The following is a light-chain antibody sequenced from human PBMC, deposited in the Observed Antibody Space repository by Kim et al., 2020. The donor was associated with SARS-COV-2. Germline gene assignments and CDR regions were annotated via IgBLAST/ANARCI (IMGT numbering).Light chain of an antibody. CDR3: QQYGTVPYT. CDR2: GAS. CDR1: QSTSSSY. J-gene: IGKJ2*01. V-gene: IGKV3-20*01. Sequence: PGERAALSCRASQSTSSSYLAWYQQKPGQPPRLLIYGASRRATGIPERFSGTGSGTAFTLTISRLEPEDFAIYYCQQYGTVPYTFGQGTKLEIK.